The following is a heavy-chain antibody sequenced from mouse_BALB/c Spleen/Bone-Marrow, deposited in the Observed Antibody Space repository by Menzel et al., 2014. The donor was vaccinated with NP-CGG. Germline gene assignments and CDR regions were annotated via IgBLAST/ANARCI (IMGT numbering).Heavy chain of an antibody. CDR3: ARSGPGFAY. CDR1: GYTFTNYF. Sequence: LVESGAELVKPGASVKLSCKASGYTFTNYFMYWVKQRPGQGLEWIGEINPNNGGTNFNENFKSKATLTLDKSSSTAYMQLNSLTSEDSAVYYCARSGPGFAYWGHGTLVTVSA. J-gene: IGHJ3*01. CDR2: INPNNGGT. V-gene: IGHV1S81*02.